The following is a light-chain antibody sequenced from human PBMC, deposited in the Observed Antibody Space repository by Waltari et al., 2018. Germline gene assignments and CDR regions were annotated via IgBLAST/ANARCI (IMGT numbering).Light chain of an antibody. Sequence: QSVLTQPPAASGTPGQRVTISCSGSRSNIGNNLVYWYQQFPGTAPKPLIDKNYDRPSGVPDRFSGSWSGTSASLAICGLRSEDEADYYCASWDDRLSGYVFGPGTKVIVL. J-gene: IGLJ1*01. CDR1: RSNIGNNL. CDR2: KNY. V-gene: IGLV1-47*01. CDR3: ASWDDRLSGYV.